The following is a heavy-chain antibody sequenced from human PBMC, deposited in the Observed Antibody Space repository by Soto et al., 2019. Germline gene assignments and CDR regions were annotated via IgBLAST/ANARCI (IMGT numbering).Heavy chain of an antibody. D-gene: IGHD1-26*01. J-gene: IGHJ5*02. CDR1: GYSLTSYW. CDR2: IDPSDSYT. V-gene: IGHV5-10-1*01. Sequence: PGESLKISCKGSGYSLTSYWISWVRQMPGKGLEWMGRIDPSDSYTNYSPSFQGHVTISADKSISTAYLQWSSLKASDTAMYYCVRQGRELPDTNWFAPWSQGTLVTVSS. CDR3: VRQGRELPDTNWFAP.